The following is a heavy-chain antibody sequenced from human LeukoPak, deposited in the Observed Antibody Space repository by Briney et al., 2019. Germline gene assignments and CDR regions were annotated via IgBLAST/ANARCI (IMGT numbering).Heavy chain of an antibody. J-gene: IGHJ4*02. CDR2: IKSKTDDGTT. CDR3: TASVYYYDSSGYLVWHFFDY. D-gene: IGHD3-22*01. CDR1: GFTFSNAW. Sequence: PGGSLRLSCAASGFTFSNAWMSWVRQAPGKGLEWVGRIKSKTDDGTTDYAAPVKGRFTISRDDSKNTLYLQMNSLKTEDTAVYYCTASVYYYDSSGYLVWHFFDYWGQGTLVTVSS. V-gene: IGHV3-15*01.